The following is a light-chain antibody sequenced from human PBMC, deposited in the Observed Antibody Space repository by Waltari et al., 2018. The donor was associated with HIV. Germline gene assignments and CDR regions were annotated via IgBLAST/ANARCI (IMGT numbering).Light chain of an antibody. Sequence: SYEVTQPPSVSVSPGQTASITCSGDKLGDKYACWYQQKPGQSPVLVIYQDNKRPSGIPVRFSGSNSGNTATLTISGTQAMDEADYYCQAWDSSTVVFGGGTKLTVL. CDR3: QAWDSSTVV. CDR2: QDN. CDR1: KLGDKY. V-gene: IGLV3-1*01. J-gene: IGLJ2*01.